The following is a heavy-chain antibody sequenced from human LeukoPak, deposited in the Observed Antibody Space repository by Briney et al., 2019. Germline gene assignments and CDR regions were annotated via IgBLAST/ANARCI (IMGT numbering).Heavy chain of an antibody. CDR2: IIPIFGTA. CDR1: GGTFSSYA. V-gene: IGHV1-69*06. D-gene: IGHD5-18*01. Sequence: ASVKVSCKASGGTFSSYAISWVRQAPGQGLEWMGGIIPIFGTANYAQKFQGRVTITADKSTSTAYMELSSLRSEDTAVYYCARMLSGYSYGDFAYWGQGTLVTVSS. J-gene: IGHJ4*02. CDR3: ARMLSGYSYGDFAY.